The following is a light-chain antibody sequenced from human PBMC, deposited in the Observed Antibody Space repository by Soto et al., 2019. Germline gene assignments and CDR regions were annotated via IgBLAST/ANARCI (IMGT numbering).Light chain of an antibody. Sequence: EIVMTQSPATLSVSPGERATLSCRASQSVRSDLAWYQQKPGQAPRLLIQGASTRATGIPARFSGSGSGTEFTLPISSLQAEDFAVYYCQQYNNWPPLTFGGGTKVDIK. J-gene: IGKJ4*01. CDR3: QQYNNWPPLT. CDR1: QSVRSD. CDR2: GAS. V-gene: IGKV3-15*01.